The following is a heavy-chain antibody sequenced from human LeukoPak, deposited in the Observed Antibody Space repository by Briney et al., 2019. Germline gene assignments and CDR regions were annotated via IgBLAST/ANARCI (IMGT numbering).Heavy chain of an antibody. CDR2: INYSGVT. CDR3: AIYSSSSGRIDP. Sequence: SETLSLTCTVSSGSITSSVYYCSWIRQPPGRGLEWSAGINYSGVTHYNPSLKTRVTISVDTSKNHFSLNLSSVTAADTAVYYCAIYSSSSGRIDPWGQGTLVTVSS. CDR1: SGSITSSVYY. D-gene: IGHD2-15*01. J-gene: IGHJ5*02. V-gene: IGHV4-39*02.